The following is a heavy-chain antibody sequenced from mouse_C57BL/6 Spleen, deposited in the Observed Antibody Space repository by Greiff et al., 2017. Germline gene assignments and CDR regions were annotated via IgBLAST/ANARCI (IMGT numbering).Heavy chain of an antibody. J-gene: IGHJ1*03. CDR2: IHPNSGST. Sequence: QVQLKQPGAELVKPGASVKLSCKASGYTFTSYWMHWVKQRPGQGLEWIGMIHPNSGSTNYNEKFKSKATLTVDKSSSTAYMQLSSLTSEDSAVYYCARSGYYGSRHWYFDVWGTGTTVTVSS. CDR1: GYTFTSYW. V-gene: IGHV1-64*01. CDR3: ARSGYYGSRHWYFDV. D-gene: IGHD1-1*01.